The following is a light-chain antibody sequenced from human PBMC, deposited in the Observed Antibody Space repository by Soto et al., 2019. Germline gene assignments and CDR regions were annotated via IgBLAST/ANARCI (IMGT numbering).Light chain of an antibody. CDR3: QHRSNRALT. CDR2: DAS. Sequence: EPVLTQSPSTLSLSPGERATLSCWASPNVGSSLAWYQQKPGQAPRLLIYDASKRATGVPPRFRGSGSGTDFTLTITSLEPEDCAIVYCQHRSNRALTFGGGTKVEIK. V-gene: IGKV3-11*01. CDR1: PNVGSS. J-gene: IGKJ4*01.